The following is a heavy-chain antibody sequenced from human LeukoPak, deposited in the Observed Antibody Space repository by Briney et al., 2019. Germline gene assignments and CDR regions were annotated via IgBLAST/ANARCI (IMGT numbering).Heavy chain of an antibody. J-gene: IGHJ4*02. D-gene: IGHD2-15*01. CDR3: ARSRYPTYYFDY. CDR2: ISYDGSNK. CDR1: GFTFSSYA. Sequence: GGSLRLSCAASGFTFSSYAMHWVRQAPGKGLEWVAVISYDGSNKYYADSVKGRFTISRDNSKNTLYLQMNSLRAEDTAVYYCARSRYPTYYFDYWAREPWSPSPQ. V-gene: IGHV3-30-3*01.